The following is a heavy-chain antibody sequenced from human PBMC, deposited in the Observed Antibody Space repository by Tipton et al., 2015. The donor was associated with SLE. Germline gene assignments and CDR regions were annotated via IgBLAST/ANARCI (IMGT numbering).Heavy chain of an antibody. Sequence: LRLSCAVYGGSFSGYYWSWIRQPPGKGLEWIGSIYYSGSTYYNPSLKSRVTISVDTSKNQFSLKLSSVTAADTAVYYCARRGYSYVDYWGQGTLVTVSS. CDR3: ARRGYSYVDY. D-gene: IGHD5-18*01. CDR1: GGSFSGYY. V-gene: IGHV4-34*01. J-gene: IGHJ4*02. CDR2: IYYSGST.